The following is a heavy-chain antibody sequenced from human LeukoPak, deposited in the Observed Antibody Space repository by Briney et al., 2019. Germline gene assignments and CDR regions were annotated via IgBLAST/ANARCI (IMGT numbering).Heavy chain of an antibody. CDR1: GGSISTYY. D-gene: IGHD5-18*01. CDR3: ARGYTAMSRNYYYGMDV. V-gene: IGHV4-59*01. CDR2: VYDSGAT. J-gene: IGHJ6*02. Sequence: PSETLSLTCSVSGGSISTYYWSWVRQPPGKGLEWIGYVYDSGATNYNPSLKSRLTISVDTSKNQFSLKLRSVTAADTAVYYCARGYTAMSRNYYYGMDVWGQGTTVTVSS.